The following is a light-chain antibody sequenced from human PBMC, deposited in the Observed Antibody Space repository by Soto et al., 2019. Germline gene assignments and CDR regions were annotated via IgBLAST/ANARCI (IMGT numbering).Light chain of an antibody. CDR3: LTYNSGLWT. CDR2: AAS. Sequence: DIQMTQSPSSLSASVGDRVTFTCRASRDITNHLAWYQQKPGKVPKLLIYAASTLQSGVPSRCSGSGSGTDFTLTIGSLQPEDVATYFCLTYNSGLWTFGQGTKVEIK. CDR1: RDITNH. V-gene: IGKV1-27*01. J-gene: IGKJ1*01.